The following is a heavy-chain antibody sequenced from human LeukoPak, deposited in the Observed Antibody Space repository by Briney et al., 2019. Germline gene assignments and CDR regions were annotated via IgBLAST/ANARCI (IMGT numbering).Heavy chain of an antibody. J-gene: IGHJ4*02. CDR3: ARGRGSGWLFGDY. CDR2: MNPNSGDT. CDR1: GYTFTSYD. D-gene: IGHD6-19*01. V-gene: IGHV1-8*01. Sequence: DSVKVSCKASGYTFTSYDINWVRQATGQGLEWMGWMNPNSGDTGYAQKFQGRVTLTRNTSISTAYMELSSLISEDTAVYYCARGRGSGWLFGDYWGQGTLVTVSS.